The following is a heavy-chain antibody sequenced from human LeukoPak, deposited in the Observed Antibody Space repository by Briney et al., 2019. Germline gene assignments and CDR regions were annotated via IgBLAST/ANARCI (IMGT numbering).Heavy chain of an antibody. CDR2: IYYSGST. J-gene: IGHJ4*02. Sequence: IPSETLSLTCTVSGSSISSYYWSWIRQPPGKGLEWIGYIYYSGSTNYNPSLKSRVTISVDTSKNQFSLKLSSVTAADTAVYYCARDVDGYSSSWDYWGQGTLVTVSS. V-gene: IGHV4-59*01. CDR1: GSSISSYY. D-gene: IGHD6-13*01. CDR3: ARDVDGYSSSWDY.